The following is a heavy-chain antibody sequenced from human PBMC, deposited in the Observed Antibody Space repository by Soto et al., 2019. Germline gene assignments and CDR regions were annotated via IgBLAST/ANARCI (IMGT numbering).Heavy chain of an antibody. D-gene: IGHD4-17*01. J-gene: IGHJ6*03. CDR1: RYTFTSYD. CDR3: ASTTVTTWYYYYYMDV. CDR2: MNPNSGNT. V-gene: IGHV1-8*01. Sequence: GASVKVSCKASRYTFTSYDINWVRQATGQGLEWMGWMNPNSGNTGYAQKFQGRVTMTRNTSISTAYMELSSLRSEDTAVYYCASTTVTTWYYYYYMDVWGKGTTVTVSS.